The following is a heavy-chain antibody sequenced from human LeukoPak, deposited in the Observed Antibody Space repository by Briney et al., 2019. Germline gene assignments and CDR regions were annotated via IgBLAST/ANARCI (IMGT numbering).Heavy chain of an antibody. CDR1: GYTFISYQ. Sequence: GASVQFSCKASGYTFISYQMHWVRPAPGQGLEWMGIINPTGGSTSHAQKFQGRVTMTRDTSTSTVYMELSSLRSEDTAVYYCARKGSSSCFDYWGQGTLVTVSS. CDR3: ARKGSSSCFDY. J-gene: IGHJ4*02. D-gene: IGHD6-6*01. CDR2: INPTGGST. V-gene: IGHV1-46*01.